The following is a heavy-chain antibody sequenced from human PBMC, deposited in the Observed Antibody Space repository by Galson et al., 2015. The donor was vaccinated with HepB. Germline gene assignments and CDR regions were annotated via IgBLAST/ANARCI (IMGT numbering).Heavy chain of an antibody. CDR3: TRDRGGSGSYLSKFYDMGV. CDR2: ISSDSSSI. D-gene: IGHD3-10*01. CDR1: GFTFSSYN. Sequence: SLRLSCAASGFTFSSYNMNWVRQAPGKGLEWVSYISSDSSSIYYADSVGGRFTISRDNAENSLWLQMNSLRADDTAIYYCTRDRGGSGSYLSKFYDMGVWGQGTTVTVSS. J-gene: IGHJ6*02. V-gene: IGHV3-48*03.